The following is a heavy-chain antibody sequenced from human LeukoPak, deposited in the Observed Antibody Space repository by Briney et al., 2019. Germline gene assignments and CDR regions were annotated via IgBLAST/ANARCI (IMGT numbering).Heavy chain of an antibody. CDR1: GASIGSYF. D-gene: IGHD3-22*01. Sequence: SETLSLTCTVSGASIGSYFWSWIRQPPGKGLEWIGSIYCSGSTYYNPSLKSRVTISVDTSKNQFSLKLSSVTAADTAVYYCARHGGSGYPNWFDPWGQGTLVTVSS. CDR3: ARHGGSGYPNWFDP. V-gene: IGHV4-39*01. J-gene: IGHJ5*02. CDR2: IYCSGST.